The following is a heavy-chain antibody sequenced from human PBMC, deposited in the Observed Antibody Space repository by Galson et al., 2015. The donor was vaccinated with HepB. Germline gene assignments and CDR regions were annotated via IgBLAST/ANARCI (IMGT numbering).Heavy chain of an antibody. V-gene: IGHV2-70*11. CDR2: IDWDDHK. CDR1: GFSLSTSGMC. J-gene: IGHJ4*02. Sequence: PALVKPTQTLTLTCTFSGFSLSTSGMCVSWIRQPPGKAPEWLARIDWDDHKYYSTSLKTRLTISKDTSKNQVVLTMTNMNPVDTATYYCARITVGDYGDYGGFVSRWTIDYWGQGTLVTVSS. CDR3: ARITVGDYGDYGGFVSRWTIDY. D-gene: IGHD4-17*01.